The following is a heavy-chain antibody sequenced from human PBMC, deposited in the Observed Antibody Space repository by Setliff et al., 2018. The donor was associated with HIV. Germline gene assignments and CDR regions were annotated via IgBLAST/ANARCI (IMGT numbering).Heavy chain of an antibody. CDR1: GGSFSGYY. V-gene: IGHV4-34*12. Sequence: SETLSLTCAVYGGSFSGYYWSWIRQPPGKGLEWIGEIIHSGSTNYNPSLESRVTISVDTSKNQFSLKLSSMTAADTAVYYCASPPAGSGYFFQHWGQGTLVTVSS. J-gene: IGHJ1*01. D-gene: IGHD3-22*01. CDR3: ASPPAGSGYFFQH. CDR2: IIHSGST.